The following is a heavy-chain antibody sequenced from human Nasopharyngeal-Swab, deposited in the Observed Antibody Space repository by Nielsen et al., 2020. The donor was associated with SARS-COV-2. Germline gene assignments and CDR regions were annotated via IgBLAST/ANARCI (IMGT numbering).Heavy chain of an antibody. CDR2: ISSSGSTI. Sequence: GESLKISCAASGFTFSSYEMNWVRQAPGKGLEWVSYISSSGSTIYYADSVKGRFTISRDNAKNSLYLQMNSLRAEDTAVYYCARAGRLGRYSYGGTSDAFDIWGQGTMVTVSS. J-gene: IGHJ3*02. D-gene: IGHD5-18*01. CDR3: ARAGRLGRYSYGGTSDAFDI. V-gene: IGHV3-48*03. CDR1: GFTFSSYE.